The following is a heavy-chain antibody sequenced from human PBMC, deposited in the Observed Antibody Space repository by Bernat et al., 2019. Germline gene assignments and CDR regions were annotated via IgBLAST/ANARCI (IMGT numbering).Heavy chain of an antibody. Sequence: EVQLLESGGGLVQPGGSLRLSCAASGFTFSSYAMSWVRQAPGKGLEWVSGISGSGVNTYYADSVKGRFTISRDNSKSTLYLQMNSLRAEDTAIYYCAKDTGSVSSSMDVWGQGTTVTVSS. CDR1: GFTFSSYA. V-gene: IGHV3-23*01. CDR2: ISGSGVNT. J-gene: IGHJ6*02. D-gene: IGHD3-10*01. CDR3: AKDTGSVSSSMDV.